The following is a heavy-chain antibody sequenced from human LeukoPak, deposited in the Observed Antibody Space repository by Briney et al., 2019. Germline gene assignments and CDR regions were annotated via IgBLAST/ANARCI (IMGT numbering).Heavy chain of an antibody. D-gene: IGHD3-22*01. V-gene: IGHV1-69*13. CDR1: GGTFSSYA. CDR2: IIPFFGTP. Sequence: SAKVSCKASGGTFSSYAISWVRQAPGQGLEWMGGIIPFFGTPNCAQRFQDRVTISADESTSTFYMELRSLRSEDTAVYYCPRPKTYYYEDTDLKVWVRGPLDYWGQGTLVIVSS. J-gene: IGHJ4*02. CDR3: PRPKTYYYEDTDLKVWVRGPLDY.